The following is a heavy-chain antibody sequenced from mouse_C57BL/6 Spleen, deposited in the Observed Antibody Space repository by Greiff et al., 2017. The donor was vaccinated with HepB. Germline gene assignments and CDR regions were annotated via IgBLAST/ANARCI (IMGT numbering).Heavy chain of an antibody. Sequence: EVQLQQSVAELVRPGASVKLSCTASGFNIKNTYMHWVKQRPEQGLEWIGRIDPAHGNTKYAPKFQGKATITADTSSNTAYLQLSSLKSEDTAIYYCARSPHGSSYEGFAYWGQGTLVTVSA. V-gene: IGHV14-3*01. CDR3: ARSPHGSSYEGFAY. CDR1: GFNIKNTY. CDR2: IDPAHGNT. J-gene: IGHJ3*01. D-gene: IGHD1-1*01.